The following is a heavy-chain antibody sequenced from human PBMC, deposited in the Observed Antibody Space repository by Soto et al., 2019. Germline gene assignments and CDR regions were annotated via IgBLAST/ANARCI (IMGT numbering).Heavy chain of an antibody. CDR2: VSGSGGST. V-gene: IGHV3-23*01. Sequence: PGGSLRLSCAASGFTFSSYAMSWVRQAPGKGLEWVSAVSGSGGSTYYADSVKGRFTISRDNSKNTLYLQMNSLRAEDTAVYYCAKLWWSIWDYFDHWGQGTLVTVSS. CDR1: GFTFSSYA. CDR3: AKLWWSIWDYFDH. J-gene: IGHJ4*02. D-gene: IGHD2-21*01.